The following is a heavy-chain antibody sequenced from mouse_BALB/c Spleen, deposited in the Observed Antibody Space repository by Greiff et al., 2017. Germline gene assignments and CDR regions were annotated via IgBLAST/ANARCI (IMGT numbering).Heavy chain of an antibody. CDR3: ARVYYGYDGYFDY. Sequence: VHLVESGPGLVAPSQSLSITCTVSGFSLTSYGVHWVRQPPGKGLEWLGVIWAGGSTNYNSALMSRLSISKDNSKSQVFLKMNSLQTDDTAMYYCARVYYGYDGYFDYWGQGTTLTVSS. CDR2: IWAGGST. D-gene: IGHD2-2*01. J-gene: IGHJ2*01. CDR1: GFSLTSYG. V-gene: IGHV2-9*02.